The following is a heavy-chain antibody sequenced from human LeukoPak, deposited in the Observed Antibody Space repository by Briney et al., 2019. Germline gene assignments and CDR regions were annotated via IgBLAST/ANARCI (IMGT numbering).Heavy chain of an antibody. J-gene: IGHJ4*02. CDR1: GFTFSAFP. Sequence: GGSLRLSCAASGFTFSAFPMSWVRQAPGKGLEWVAGISSSGHTTYYADSVKGRFTISRDNSKNTLYLQMNSLRAEDTAIYYCVKGIGPSVPVSGTVFGYWGQGTVVTVSS. D-gene: IGHD6-19*01. V-gene: IGHV3-23*01. CDR2: ISSSGHTT. CDR3: VKGIGPSVPVSGTVFGY.